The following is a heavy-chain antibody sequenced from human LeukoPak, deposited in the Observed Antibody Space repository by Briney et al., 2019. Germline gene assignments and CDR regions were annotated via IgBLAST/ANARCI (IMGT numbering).Heavy chain of an antibody. V-gene: IGHV3-21*01. D-gene: IGHD3-3*01. CDR2: IXXXXXXX. J-gene: IGHJ6*02. CDR3: ARDRGGDYDFWSGPRGSYYYYGMDV. Sequence: LEWVSSIXXXXXXXYXADSVKGGFTISRDNAKNSLYLQMNSLRAEDTAVYYCARDRGGDYDFWSGPRGSYYYYGMDVWGQGTTVTVSS.